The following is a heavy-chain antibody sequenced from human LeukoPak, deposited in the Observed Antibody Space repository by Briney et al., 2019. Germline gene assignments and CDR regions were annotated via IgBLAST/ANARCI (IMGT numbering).Heavy chain of an antibody. CDR2: VHHSGSI. Sequence: SETLSLTCTVSGYSISSGYWWGWIRQSPGVGLEWIGSVHHSGSIYYNPSFKSRVTISVDTSKNQFSLKLSSVTAADTAVYYCARVRPGIAATGTWAAPVWGQGTLVTVSS. CDR3: ARVRPGIAATGTWAAPV. D-gene: IGHD6-13*01. J-gene: IGHJ4*02. CDR1: GYSISSGYW. V-gene: IGHV4-38-2*02.